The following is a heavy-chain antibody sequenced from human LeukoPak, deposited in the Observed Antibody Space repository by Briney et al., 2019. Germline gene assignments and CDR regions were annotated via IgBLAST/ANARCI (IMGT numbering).Heavy chain of an antibody. J-gene: IGHJ3*02. D-gene: IGHD2-8*01. CDR1: EYTFSDYF. Sequence: ASVTVSCTAYEYTFSDYFIHWMSQAPGQELEWMGWISPKNGVTRYAQKFQGRVTMTRDTSINTAYMEVGSLKSDDTAVYYCARGPNHGVFDIWGQGTMVTVS. CDR3: ARGPNHGVFDI. CDR2: ISPKNGVT. V-gene: IGHV1-2*02.